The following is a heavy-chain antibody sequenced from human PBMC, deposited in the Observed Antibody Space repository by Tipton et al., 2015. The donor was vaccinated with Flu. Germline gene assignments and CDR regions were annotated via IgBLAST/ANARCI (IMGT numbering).Heavy chain of an antibody. J-gene: IGHJ3*02. CDR3: TRVTMIVVAPPYDAFDI. D-gene: IGHD3-22*01. CDR1: GLTFGDYA. V-gene: IGHV3-49*04. CDR2: IRSKAYGGTT. Sequence: SLRLSCTASGLTFGDYAMSWVRQAPGKGLEWVGFIRSKAYGGTTEYAASVKGRFTISRDDSKSIAYLQMNSLKTEDTAVYYCTRVTMIVVAPPYDAFDIWGQGTMVTVSS.